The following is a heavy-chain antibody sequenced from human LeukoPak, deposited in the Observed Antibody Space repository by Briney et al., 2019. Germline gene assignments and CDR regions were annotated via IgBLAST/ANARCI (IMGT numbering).Heavy chain of an antibody. CDR2: IYYSGST. CDR1: GGSISSSSYY. CDR3: ARVGSQYSSSWNFDY. Sequence: PSETLSLTCTVSGGSISSSSYYWGWIRQPPGKGLEWIGSIYYSGSTYYNPSLKSRVTISVDTSKNQFSLKLSSVTAADTAVYYCARVGSQYSSSWNFDYWGQGTLVTVSS. D-gene: IGHD6-13*01. V-gene: IGHV4-39*07. J-gene: IGHJ4*02.